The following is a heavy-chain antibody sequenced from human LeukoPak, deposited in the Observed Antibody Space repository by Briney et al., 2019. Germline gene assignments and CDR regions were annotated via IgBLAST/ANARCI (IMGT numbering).Heavy chain of an antibody. J-gene: IGHJ6*03. CDR2: INPNSRGT. CDR1: GYTFTAYY. CDR3: ASSVVLRPYYYGSGSWYYYYMDV. Sequence: VASVQVSCKASGYTFTAYYMHWVRQAPGQGLEWMGWINPNSRGTNYAQKSQGRVTMTRDTSISTAYMELSRLRSDDTAVYYCASSVVLRPYYYGSGSWYYYYMDVWGKGTTVTISS. D-gene: IGHD3-10*01. V-gene: IGHV1-2*02.